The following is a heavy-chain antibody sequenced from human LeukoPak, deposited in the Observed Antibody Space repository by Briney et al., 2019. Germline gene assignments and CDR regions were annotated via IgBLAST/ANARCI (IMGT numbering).Heavy chain of an antibody. J-gene: IGHJ1*01. D-gene: IGHD2-21*02. V-gene: IGHV1-69*01. CDR1: GGTFSSYA. CDR2: IIPIFGTA. CDR3: ASGRHCGGDCYSEAEYFQH. Sequence: SVKVSCKASGGTFSSYAISWVRQAPGQGLEWMGGIIPIFGTANYAQKFQGRVTITADESTSTAYMELSSLRSEDTAVYYCASGRHCGGDCYSEAEYFQHWGQGTLVTVSS.